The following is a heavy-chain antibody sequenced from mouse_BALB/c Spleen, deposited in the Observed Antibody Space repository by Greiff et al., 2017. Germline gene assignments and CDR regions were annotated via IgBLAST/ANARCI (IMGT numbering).Heavy chain of an antibody. V-gene: IGHV1-82*01. CDR2: IYPGDGDT. CDR1: GYAFSSSW. Sequence: QVQLQQSGPELVKPGASVKISCKASGYAFSSSWMNWVKQRPGQGLEWIGRIYPGDGDTNYNGKFKGKATLTADKSSSTAYMQLSSLTSVDSAVYFCARSGIHYYGYLDYWGQGTTLTVSS. CDR3: ARSGIHYYGYLDY. D-gene: IGHD1-2*01. J-gene: IGHJ2*01.